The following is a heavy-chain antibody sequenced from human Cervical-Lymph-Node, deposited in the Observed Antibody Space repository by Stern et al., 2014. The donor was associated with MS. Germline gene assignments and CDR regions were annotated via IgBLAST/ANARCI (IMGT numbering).Heavy chain of an antibody. CDR3: VRRRDSAGYDTFDL. J-gene: IGHJ3*01. CDR1: GYTFSNFW. D-gene: IGHD3-22*01. CDR2: IYPAASDT. V-gene: IGHV5-51*01. Sequence: EVQLVESGAEVKKPGESLKISCRASGYTFSNFWNGWVRQMPGKGLEWMGVIYPAASDTTYSPSFQGQVTISADESISTAYLQWRSLKASDTAMYYCVRRRDSAGYDTFDLWGQGTMLIVSS.